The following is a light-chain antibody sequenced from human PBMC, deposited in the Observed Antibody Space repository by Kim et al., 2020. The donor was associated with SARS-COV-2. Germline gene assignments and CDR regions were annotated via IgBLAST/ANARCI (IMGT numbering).Light chain of an antibody. V-gene: IGKV1-27*01. Sequence: ASVRDTFTTHCRASQGISTYLAWYQQKPGKVPKLLIYAASALRSGVPSRFRGSGSGTDFTLTITSLQPEDVAVYYCQQCKGAPWTFGHGTKVEIK. CDR3: QQCKGAPWT. CDR1: QGISTY. J-gene: IGKJ1*01. CDR2: AAS.